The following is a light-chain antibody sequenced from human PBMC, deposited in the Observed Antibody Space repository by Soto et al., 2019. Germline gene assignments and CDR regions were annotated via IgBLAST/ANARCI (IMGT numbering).Light chain of an antibody. CDR2: DVS. CDR1: SSDIGDYNY. J-gene: IGLJ2*01. Sequence: QSALTQPASVSGSPGQSITISCTGTSSDIGDYNYVSWYQHHPGKAPKLMISDVSNRPSGVSNRFSGSKSGNTASLTISGLQAEDEADYYCSSYTGSSTLVVFGGGTKVTVL. CDR3: SSYTGSSTLVV. V-gene: IGLV2-14*03.